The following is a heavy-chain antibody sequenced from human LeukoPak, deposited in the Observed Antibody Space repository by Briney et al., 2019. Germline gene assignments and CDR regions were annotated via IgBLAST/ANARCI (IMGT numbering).Heavy chain of an antibody. J-gene: IGHJ4*02. Sequence: SVKVSCKASGGTFSSYAISWVRQAPGQGLEWVGGIIPIFGTANCAQKFQGRVTITADESTSTAYMELSSLRSEDTAVYYCARENCSGGSCCNHFDYWGQGTLVTLSS. D-gene: IGHD2-15*01. CDR1: GGTFSSYA. CDR2: IIPIFGTA. V-gene: IGHV1-69*13. CDR3: ARENCSGGSCCNHFDY.